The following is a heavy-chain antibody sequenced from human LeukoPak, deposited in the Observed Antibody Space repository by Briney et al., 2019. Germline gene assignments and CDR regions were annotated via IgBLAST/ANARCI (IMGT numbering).Heavy chain of an antibody. J-gene: IGHJ4*02. D-gene: IGHD3-3*01. V-gene: IGHV3-30-3*01. CDR3: AMIDDFWSGYDY. Sequence: GGSLRLSCAATGFTFSSYAMHWVRQAPGKGLEGVAVISYDGSNKYYGDSVKGRFTISRDNSKNRLYLQMNSLRAEDTAVYYCAMIDDFWSGYDYWGQGTLVTVSS. CDR1: GFTFSSYA. CDR2: ISYDGSNK.